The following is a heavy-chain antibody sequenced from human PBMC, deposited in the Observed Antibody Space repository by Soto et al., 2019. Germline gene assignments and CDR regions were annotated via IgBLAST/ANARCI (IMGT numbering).Heavy chain of an antibody. CDR1: GFSLTTSGVG. CDR3: AHRTTTVTWWFDP. J-gene: IGHJ5*02. Sequence: QITLKESGPTLVKPTQNLTLTCTFSGFSLTTSGVGVGWIRQPQVQALEWLALIYWDDDKRYSPSLKSMLIMTHDTSKNQLLPTRTNLDPADTATYFCAHRTTTVTWWFDPWGQGSLVTVSS. CDR2: IYWDDDK. V-gene: IGHV2-5*02. D-gene: IGHD4-17*01.